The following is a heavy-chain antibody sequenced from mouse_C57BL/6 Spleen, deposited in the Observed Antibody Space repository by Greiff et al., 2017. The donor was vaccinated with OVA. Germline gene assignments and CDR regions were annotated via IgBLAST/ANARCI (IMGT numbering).Heavy chain of an antibody. CDR2: INPSNGGT. Sequence: QVQLQQPGTELVKPGASVKLSCKASGYTFTSYWMHWVKQRPGQGLEWIGNINPSNGGTNYNEKFKSKATLTVDKSSSTAYMQLSSLTSEDSAVYCCAREGITTVVATSPWFAYWGKGTLVTVSA. V-gene: IGHV1-53*01. D-gene: IGHD1-1*01. J-gene: IGHJ3*01. CDR1: GYTFTSYW. CDR3: AREGITTVVATSPWFAY.